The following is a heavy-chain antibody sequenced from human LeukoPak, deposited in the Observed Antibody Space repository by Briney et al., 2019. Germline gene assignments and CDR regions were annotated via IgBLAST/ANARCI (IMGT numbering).Heavy chain of an antibody. J-gene: IGHJ4*02. V-gene: IGHV4-38-2*01. CDR1: GYSISSGYY. CDR2: IYHSGST. D-gene: IGHD6-6*01. Sequence: PSETLSLTCAVSGYSISSGYYWGWIRQPPGKGLEWIGNIYHSGSTYYNPSLKSRVTISVDTSKNQFSLKLSSVTAADTAVYYCASPYSSSSGFDYWGQGTLVTVSS. CDR3: ASPYSSSSGFDY.